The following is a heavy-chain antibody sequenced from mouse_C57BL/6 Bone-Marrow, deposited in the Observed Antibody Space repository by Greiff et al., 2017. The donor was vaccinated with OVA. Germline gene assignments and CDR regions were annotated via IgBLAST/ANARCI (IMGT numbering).Heavy chain of an antibody. J-gene: IGHJ3*01. D-gene: IGHD3-2*02. CDR3: TTRQLRLWFAY. CDR2: IDPENGDT. Sequence: EVKLVESGAELVRPGASVKLSCTASGFNIKDDYMHWVKQRPEQGLEWIGWIDPENGDTEYASKFQGKATITADTSSNTAYLQLSSLTSEDTAVYYCTTRQLRLWFAYWGQGTLVTVSA. CDR1: GFNIKDDY. V-gene: IGHV14-4*01.